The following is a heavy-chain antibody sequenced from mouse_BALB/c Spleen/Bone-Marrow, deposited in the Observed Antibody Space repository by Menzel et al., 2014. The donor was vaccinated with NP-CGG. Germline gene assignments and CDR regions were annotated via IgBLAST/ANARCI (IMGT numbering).Heavy chain of an antibody. CDR1: GFSLTSYG. Sequence: VKLVESGPGLVAPSQSLSITCTVSGFSLTSYGLHWVRQPPGKGLEWLGVIWAGGSTNYNSALMSRLSISKDNPKSQVFLKMNSLQTDDTAMYYCARARSGNYYAMDYWGQGTSVTVSS. V-gene: IGHV2-9*02. D-gene: IGHD2-1*01. J-gene: IGHJ4*01. CDR3: ARARSGNYYAMDY. CDR2: IWAGGST.